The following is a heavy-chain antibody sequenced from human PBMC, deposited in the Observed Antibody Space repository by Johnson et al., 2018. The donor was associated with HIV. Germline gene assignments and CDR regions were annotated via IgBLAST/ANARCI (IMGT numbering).Heavy chain of an antibody. CDR2: INNDGRST. CDR1: GFNFDDYG. CDR3: AKDVGGSSLFPVAFDI. Sequence: VQLVESGGGVVRPGGFLRLSCAASGFNFDDYGMSWVRQVPGKGLEWVSRINNDGRSTTYADSVKGRFTISRDNAKRSFYLQMNTLRAEDTAVYYCAKDVGGSSLFPVAFDIWGQGTMVTVSS. D-gene: IGHD6-6*01. J-gene: IGHJ3*02. V-gene: IGHV3-20*04.